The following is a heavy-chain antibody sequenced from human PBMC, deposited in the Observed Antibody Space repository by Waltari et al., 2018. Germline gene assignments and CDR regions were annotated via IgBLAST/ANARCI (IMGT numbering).Heavy chain of an antibody. Sequence: QVQLQESGPGLVKPSETLSLTCTVSGGSISSYYWSWIRQPPGKGLEWIGYIYYSGSTTYNPSLQRRVTISVNTSKNQFSLKLSSVTAADTAVYYCARVSSSYYDYVWGSYLGWFDPWGQGTLVTVSS. CDR1: GGSISSYY. V-gene: IGHV4-59*01. J-gene: IGHJ5*02. D-gene: IGHD3-16*02. CDR2: IYYSGST. CDR3: ARVSSSYYDYVWGSYLGWFDP.